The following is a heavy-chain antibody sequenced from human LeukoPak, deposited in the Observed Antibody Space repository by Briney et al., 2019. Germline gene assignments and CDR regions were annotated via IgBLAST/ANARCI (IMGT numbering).Heavy chain of an antibody. CDR3: ARDGDLTPAVPFDY. CDR1: GFIFSTYE. CDR2: ISSSGSTI. D-gene: IGHD6-25*01. V-gene: IGHV3-48*03. Sequence: GGSLRLSCAASGFIFSTYEMNWVRPAPGKGLEWVSYISSSGSTIYYADSVKGRFTISRDNAKNSLYLQMNSLRAEDTAIYYCARDGDLTPAVPFDYWGQGALVTVSS. J-gene: IGHJ4*02.